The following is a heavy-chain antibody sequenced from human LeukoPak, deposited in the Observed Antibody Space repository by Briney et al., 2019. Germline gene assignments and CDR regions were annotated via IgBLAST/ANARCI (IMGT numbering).Heavy chain of an antibody. J-gene: IGHJ4*02. CDR1: GYTFTNNT. CDR2: INANTGNP. Sequence: ASVKVSCKASGYTFTNNTLNWVRQAPGQGLEWMGWINANTGNPTYAQDFIGRYVFSLDTSVSTAYLQISSLKTEDTAVYYCARSSIAAAGNYFDYWGQGTLVTVSS. D-gene: IGHD6-13*01. CDR3: ARSSIAAAGNYFDY. V-gene: IGHV7-4-1*02.